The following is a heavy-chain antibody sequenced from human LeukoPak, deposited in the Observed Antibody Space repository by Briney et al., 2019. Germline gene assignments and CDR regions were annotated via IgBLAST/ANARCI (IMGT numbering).Heavy chain of an antibody. J-gene: IGHJ6*02. Sequence: ASVKVSCKASGYTFTSYYMHWVRQAPGQRLEWMGIINPTGGSTSYAQKFQGRVTMTRDTSTSTVYMELSSLRSEDTAVYYCARDLPAGYSSGWTVHYYYYGMDVWGQGTTVTVSS. CDR2: INPTGGST. D-gene: IGHD6-19*01. CDR1: GYTFTSYY. V-gene: IGHV1-46*01. CDR3: ARDLPAGYSSGWTVHYYYYGMDV.